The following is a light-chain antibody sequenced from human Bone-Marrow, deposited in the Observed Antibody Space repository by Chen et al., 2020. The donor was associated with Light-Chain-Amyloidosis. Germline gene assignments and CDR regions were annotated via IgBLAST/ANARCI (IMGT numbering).Light chain of an antibody. V-gene: IGLV6-57*01. CDR1: SGSIATNY. J-gene: IGLJ3*02. CDR2: EDD. CDR3: QSYQGSSQGV. Sequence: NFMLTKPHSVSESPGKTVSISCTRISGSIATNYVQWYQQRPGSSPTTVIYEDDQRPSGVPDRFSGSIDRSSNSASLTISGLKTEDEADYYCQSYQGSSQGVFGGGTKLTVL.